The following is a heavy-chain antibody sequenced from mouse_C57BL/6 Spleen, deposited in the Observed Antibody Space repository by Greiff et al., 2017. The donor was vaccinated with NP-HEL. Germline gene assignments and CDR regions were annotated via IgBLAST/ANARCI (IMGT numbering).Heavy chain of an antibody. CDR3: ARDSSGYVDYYAMDY. CDR1: GYTFTSCG. Sequence: QVQLKESGAELARPGASVKLSCKASGYTFTSCGISWVKQRTGQGLEWIGEIYPRSGNTYYNEKFKGKATLTADKSSSTAYMELRSLTSEDSAVYFCARDSSGYVDYYAMDYWGQGTSVTVSS. D-gene: IGHD3-2*02. J-gene: IGHJ4*01. V-gene: IGHV1-81*01. CDR2: IYPRSGNT.